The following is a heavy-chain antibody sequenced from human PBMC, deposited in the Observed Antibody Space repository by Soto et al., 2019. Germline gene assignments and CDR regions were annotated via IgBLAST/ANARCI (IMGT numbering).Heavy chain of an antibody. CDR3: TTNKGVPDPQTARWYSVGFES. J-gene: IGHJ4*02. D-gene: IGHD6-13*01. CDR2: IKSKTDGGTT. Sequence: GGSLRLSCAASGFTFSNAWMNWVRQAPGKGLEWVGRIKSKTDGGTTDYAAPVKGRFTISRDDSKNTLYLQMNSLKTEDTAVYYCTTNKGVPDPQTARWYSVGFESWGQGTQVTVSS. V-gene: IGHV3-15*07. CDR1: GFTFSNAW.